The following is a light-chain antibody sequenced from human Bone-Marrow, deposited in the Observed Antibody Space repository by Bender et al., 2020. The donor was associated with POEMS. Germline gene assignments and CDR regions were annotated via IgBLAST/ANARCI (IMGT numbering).Light chain of an antibody. CDR3: CSYIGSNIFV. CDR1: SSDVGSYNL. Sequence: QSALTQPASVSGSPGQSITISCTGTSSDVGSYNLVSWYQQLPGKAPKLMIYEGSKRPSGVSNRFSGSKSGNTASLTISGLQAEDEADYYCCSYIGSNIFVFGGGTKVTV. CDR2: EGS. V-gene: IGLV2-23*03. J-gene: IGLJ2*01.